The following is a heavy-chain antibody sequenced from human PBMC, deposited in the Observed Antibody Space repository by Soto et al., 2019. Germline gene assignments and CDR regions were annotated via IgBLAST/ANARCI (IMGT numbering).Heavy chain of an antibody. CDR3: ARGMTTVSTIDY. CDR1: GGSISSGGYS. J-gene: IGHJ4*02. V-gene: IGHV4-30-2*01. CDR2: IYHSGST. Sequence: SETLSLTCAVSGGSISSGGYSWSWIRQPPGKGLEWIGYIYHSGSTYYNPSLKSRVTISVDRSKNQFSLKLSSVTAADTAVYYCARGMTTVSTIDYWGQGTLVTVSS. D-gene: IGHD4-4*01.